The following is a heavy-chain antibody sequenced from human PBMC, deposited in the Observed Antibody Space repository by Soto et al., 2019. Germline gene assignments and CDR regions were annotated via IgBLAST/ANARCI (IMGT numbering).Heavy chain of an antibody. CDR3: ARDLPPSDCLTGYHDY. Sequence: QVQLVESGGGVVQPGRSLRLSCAASGFTFSSYAMHWVRQAPGKGLEWVAVISYDGSNKYYADSVKGRFTISRDNSKNXLYLQMNSLRAEDTAVYYCARDLPPSDCLTGYHDYWGQGTLVTVSS. D-gene: IGHD3-9*01. CDR1: GFTFSSYA. CDR2: ISYDGSNK. V-gene: IGHV3-30-3*01. J-gene: IGHJ4*02.